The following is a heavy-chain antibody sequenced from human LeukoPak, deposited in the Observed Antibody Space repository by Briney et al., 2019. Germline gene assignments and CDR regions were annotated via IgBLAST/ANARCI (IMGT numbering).Heavy chain of an antibody. Sequence: GGSLRPSCAASGFTFSSYAMSWVRQAPGKGLEWVSAISGSGGSTYYADSVKGRFTISRDNSKNTLYLQMNSLRAEDTAVYYCAKPYDILTGYYWDDAFDIWGQGTMVTVSS. CDR3: AKPYDILTGYYWDDAFDI. J-gene: IGHJ3*02. CDR1: GFTFSSYA. V-gene: IGHV3-23*01. CDR2: ISGSGGST. D-gene: IGHD3-9*01.